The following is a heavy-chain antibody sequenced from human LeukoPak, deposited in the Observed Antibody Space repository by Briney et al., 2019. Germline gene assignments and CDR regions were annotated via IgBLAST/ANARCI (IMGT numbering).Heavy chain of an antibody. D-gene: IGHD3-22*01. V-gene: IGHV1-69*05. Sequence: SVKVSCKASGGTFSSYAISWVRQAPGQGLEWMGGIIPIFGTANYAQKFQGRVTMTTDTSTSTAYMELRSLRSDDTAVYYCARVSLYYYDSSGYYYVSDRYYFDYWGQGTLVTVSS. CDR3: ARVSLYYYDSSGYYYVSDRYYFDY. CDR1: GGTFSSYA. J-gene: IGHJ4*02. CDR2: IIPIFGTA.